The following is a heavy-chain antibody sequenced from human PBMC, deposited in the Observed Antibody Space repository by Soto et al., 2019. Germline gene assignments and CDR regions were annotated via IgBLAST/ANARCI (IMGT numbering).Heavy chain of an antibody. Sequence: GGSLRLSCAASGFTFNDYYMSWIRQAPGKGLEWVSYIGSSGNTIYYADSVKGRFTISRDNAKNSLYLQMNSLRADDTAVYYCARDGFCSNTTCPQYSHMDVWGKGTTVTVSS. D-gene: IGHD2-2*01. J-gene: IGHJ6*03. CDR3: ARDGFCSNTTCPQYSHMDV. V-gene: IGHV3-11*01. CDR2: IGSSGNTI. CDR1: GFTFNDYY.